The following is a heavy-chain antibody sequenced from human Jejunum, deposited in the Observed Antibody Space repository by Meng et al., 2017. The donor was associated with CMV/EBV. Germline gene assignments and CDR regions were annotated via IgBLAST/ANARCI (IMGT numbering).Heavy chain of an antibody. D-gene: IGHD6-6*01. J-gene: IGHJ4*02. V-gene: IGHV4-39*01. CDR2: FYYSGLP. CDR1: GCAISDANYY. Sequence: GCAISDANYYWGLIRQSPGKVLELIASFYYSGLPYSPPSLQSRVTISVDTSRNQFSLRLNSVTAADAAVYYCARLVASRPGGGYFVSWGQGTLVTVSS. CDR3: ARLVASRPGGGYFVS.